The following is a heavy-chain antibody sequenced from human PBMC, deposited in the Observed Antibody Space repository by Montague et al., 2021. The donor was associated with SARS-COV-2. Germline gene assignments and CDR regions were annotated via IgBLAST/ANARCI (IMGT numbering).Heavy chain of an antibody. Sequence: SLRLSCAATGFTFGSYWMSWVRQAPGKGLEWVANLRQDGSDKYYADSVRGRFTISRDNAKNSLYLQMNSLRAADTGVYYCTRDRDYVDYLNWFNPWGQGTLVTVSS. J-gene: IGHJ5*02. CDR2: LRQDGSDK. CDR1: GFTFGSYW. V-gene: IGHV3-7*01. CDR3: TRDRDYVDYLNWFNP. D-gene: IGHD4-17*01.